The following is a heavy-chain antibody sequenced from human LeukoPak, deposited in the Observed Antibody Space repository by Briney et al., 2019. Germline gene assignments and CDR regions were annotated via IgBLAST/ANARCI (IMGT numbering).Heavy chain of an antibody. D-gene: IGHD3-10*01. Sequence: GASVKVSCKASGYTFTSYDINWVRQATGQGLEWMGWMNPNSGNTGYAQKFQGRVTMTRNTSISTAYMELSSLRSEDTAVYYCARVASRRGGVRGVIKYYFDYWGQGTLVTVSS. CDR3: ARVASRRGGVRGVIKYYFDY. J-gene: IGHJ4*02. V-gene: IGHV1-8*01. CDR1: GYTFTSYD. CDR2: MNPNSGNT.